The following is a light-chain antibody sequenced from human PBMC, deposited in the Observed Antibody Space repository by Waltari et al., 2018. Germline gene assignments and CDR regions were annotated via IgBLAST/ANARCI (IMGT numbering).Light chain of an antibody. V-gene: IGKV1-39*01. Sequence: DIKQSQSPYSLSASERDRVTVTYRASQSISSYLNRYQQKPGKAPKLLIYAASSLQSGVPSRFSGSGSGTDFTLTISSLQPEDFATYYCQQSYSTPRTFGQGTKVEIK. CDR2: AAS. CDR3: QQSYSTPRT. CDR1: QSISSY. J-gene: IGKJ1*01.